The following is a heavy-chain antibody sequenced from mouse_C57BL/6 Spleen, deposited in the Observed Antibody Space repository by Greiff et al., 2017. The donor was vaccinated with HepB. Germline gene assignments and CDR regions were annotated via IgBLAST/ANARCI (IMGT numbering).Heavy chain of an antibody. CDR1: GFSFNTYA. J-gene: IGHJ4*01. V-gene: IGHV10-1*01. Sequence: EVKLMESGGGLVQPKGSLKLSCAASGFSFNTYAMNWVRQAPGKGLEWVARIRSKSNNYATYYADSVKDRFTISRDDSESMLYLQMNNLKTEDTAMYYCVRHTTLRPYAMDYWGQGTSVTVSS. CDR3: VRHTTLRPYAMDY. D-gene: IGHD1-2*01. CDR2: IRSKSNNYAT.